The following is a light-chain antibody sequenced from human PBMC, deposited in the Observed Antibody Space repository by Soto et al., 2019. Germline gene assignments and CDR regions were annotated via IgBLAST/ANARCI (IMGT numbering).Light chain of an antibody. J-gene: IGKJ1*01. CDR1: QSIGNY. Sequence: DIQMTQSPSSLSASVRDRLTVTCRASQSIGNYLNWYQQKPGKAPKLLIYGASGLQSGVPSRFSGSGSGTDFTLTISSLQPEDFASYYCHQAYSSPRTFGQGTKVDIK. CDR3: HQAYSSPRT. V-gene: IGKV1-39*01. CDR2: GAS.